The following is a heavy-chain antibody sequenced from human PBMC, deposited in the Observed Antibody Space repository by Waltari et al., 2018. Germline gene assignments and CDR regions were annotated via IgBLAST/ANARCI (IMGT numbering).Heavy chain of an antibody. CDR1: GGSISSSRSS. D-gene: IGHD3-22*01. V-gene: IGHV4-39*07. Sequence: QLQLQESGPGLVKPSETLSLTCTVSGGSISSSRSSWGWIRQPPGKGLEWIGSIYYSGSTYYNPSLKSRVTISVDTSKNQFSLKLSSVTAADTAVYYCARREYDSSGYYYWGQGTLVTVSS. J-gene: IGHJ4*02. CDR3: ARREYDSSGYYY. CDR2: IYYSGST.